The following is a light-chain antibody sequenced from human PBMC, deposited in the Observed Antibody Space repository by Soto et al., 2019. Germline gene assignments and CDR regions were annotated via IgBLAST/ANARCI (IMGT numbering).Light chain of an antibody. CDR3: SSYTSSSTVV. CDR1: SSDVGVYNY. J-gene: IGLJ2*01. V-gene: IGLV2-14*01. CDR2: DVS. Sequence: QSALTQPASVSGSPGQSITISCTGSSSDVGVYNYVSWYQQHPGKAPKLIIYDVSNRPSGVSNRFSCSKSGNTASLTISGLQADDEADYYCSSYTSSSTVVFGGGTKLTVL.